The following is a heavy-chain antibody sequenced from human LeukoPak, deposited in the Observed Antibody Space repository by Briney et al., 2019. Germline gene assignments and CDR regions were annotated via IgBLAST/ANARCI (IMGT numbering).Heavy chain of an antibody. CDR1: GFTFSSYS. CDR3: AKGGQLNY. V-gene: IGHV3-21*04. CDR2: ISSSSSYI. Sequence: GGSLRLSCAASGFTFSSYSMNWVRQAPGKGLEWVSSISSSSSYIYYADSVKGRFTISRDNSKNTLYLQMNSLRAEDTAVYYCAKGGQLNYWGQGTLVTVSS. D-gene: IGHD6-6*01. J-gene: IGHJ4*02.